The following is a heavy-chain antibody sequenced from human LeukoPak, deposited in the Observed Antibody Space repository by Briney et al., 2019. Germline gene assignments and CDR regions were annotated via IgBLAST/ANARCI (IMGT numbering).Heavy chain of an antibody. CDR1: GYRLDTYW. V-gene: IGHV5-51*01. CDR3: ARLHSLHYFDF. Sequence: GESLKISCKGLGYRLDTYWIGWVRQMPGKGLEWMGIIYPGDSATRYSPSFQGQVTISADKSISTAYLQWSSLKASDTAMYYCARLHSLHYFDFWGQGTLVTVSS. J-gene: IGHJ4*02. CDR2: IYPGDSAT. D-gene: IGHD6-13*01.